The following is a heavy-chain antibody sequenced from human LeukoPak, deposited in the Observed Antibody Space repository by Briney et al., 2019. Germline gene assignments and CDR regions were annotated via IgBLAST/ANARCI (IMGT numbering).Heavy chain of an antibody. CDR1: GYTFTSYG. J-gene: IGHJ4*02. CDR3: ARCSFTVDIVATTPSDY. CDR2: ISAYNGNT. V-gene: IGHV1-18*01. D-gene: IGHD5-12*01. Sequence: ASVKVSCKASGYTFTSYGISWVRQAPGQGLEWMGWISAYNGNTNYAQKLQGRVTMTTDTSTSTAYMELRSLRSDDTAVYYCARCSFTVDIVATTPSDYWGQGTLVTVSS.